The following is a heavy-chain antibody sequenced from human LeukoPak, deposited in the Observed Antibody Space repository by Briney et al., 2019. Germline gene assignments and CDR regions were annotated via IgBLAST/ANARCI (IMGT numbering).Heavy chain of an antibody. CDR3: ARGFFALRYFDWLSPFGYFDY. J-gene: IGHJ4*02. Sequence: PGGSLRLSCAASGFTFSSYGMHWVRQAPGKGLEWVAVISYDGSNKYYADSVKGRSTISRDNSKNTQYLQMNNQRAEDTAVYYCARGFFALRYFDWLSPFGYFDYWGQGTLVTVSS. CDR2: ISYDGSNK. V-gene: IGHV3-30*03. CDR1: GFTFSSYG. D-gene: IGHD3-9*01.